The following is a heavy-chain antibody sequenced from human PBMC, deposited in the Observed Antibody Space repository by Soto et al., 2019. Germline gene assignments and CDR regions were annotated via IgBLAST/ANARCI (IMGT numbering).Heavy chain of an antibody. CDR3: AKDHLGNFGVVIPYGMDV. D-gene: IGHD3-3*01. CDR1: GFTFSSYA. J-gene: IGHJ6*02. CDR2: ISGSGGST. V-gene: IGHV3-23*01. Sequence: PGGSLRLSCAASGFTFSSYAMSWVRQAPGKGLEWVSAISGSGGSTYYADSVKGRFTISRDNSKNTLYLQMNSLRAEDTAVYYYAKDHLGNFGVVIPYGMDVWGQGTTVTVSS.